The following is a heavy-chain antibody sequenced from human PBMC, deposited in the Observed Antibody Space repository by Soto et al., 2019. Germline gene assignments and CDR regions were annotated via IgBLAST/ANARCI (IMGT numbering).Heavy chain of an antibody. CDR1: GGTFSSYA. J-gene: IGHJ3*02. CDR2: IIPIFGTA. V-gene: IGHV1-69*13. Sequence: SVKVSCKASGGTFSSYAISWVRQAPGQGLEWMGGIIPIFGTANYAQKFQGRVTITADESTSTAYMELSSLRSEDTAVYYCAREGGRYGDYVDAFDIWGQGTMVTVSS. CDR3: AREGGRYGDYVDAFDI. D-gene: IGHD4-17*01.